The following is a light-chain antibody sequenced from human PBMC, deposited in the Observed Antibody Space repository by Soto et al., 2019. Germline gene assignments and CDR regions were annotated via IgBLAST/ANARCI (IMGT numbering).Light chain of an antibody. CDR2: GAS. CDR1: QSVSSN. V-gene: IGKV3-15*01. CDR3: HQYHGWPWT. J-gene: IGKJ1*01. Sequence: EIVLAQSPGSLCFSPGEGPTVSCRASQSVSSNLAWYQQKPGQAPRLLIHGASTRATGVPARFSGSGSGTEFTLTITGLQSEDSAIYYCHQYHGWPWTFGQGTKVDIK.